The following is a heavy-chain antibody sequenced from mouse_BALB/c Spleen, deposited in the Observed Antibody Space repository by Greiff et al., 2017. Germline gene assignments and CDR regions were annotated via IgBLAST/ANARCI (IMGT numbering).Heavy chain of an antibody. CDR1: GYTFTSYV. CDR3: ARKIITTVAYYFDY. J-gene: IGHJ2*01. CDR2: IYPYNDGT. V-gene: IGHV1-14*01. D-gene: IGHD1-1*01. Sequence: EVQLQQSGPELVKPGASVKMSCKASGYTFTSYVMHWVKQKPGQGLEWTGYIYPYNDGTKYNEKFKCKATLTSDKSSSTAYMELSSLTSEDSAVYDCARKIITTVAYYFDYWGQGTTLTVSS.